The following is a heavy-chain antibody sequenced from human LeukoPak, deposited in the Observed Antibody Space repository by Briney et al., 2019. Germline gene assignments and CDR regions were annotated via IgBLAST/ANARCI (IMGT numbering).Heavy chain of an antibody. CDR2: INPNSGGT. CDR3: ARVLLWFGDKYGMDV. D-gene: IGHD3-10*01. J-gene: IGHJ6*02. Sequence: ASVKVSCKASVYTFTGYYMHWVRQAPGQGLEWMGWINPNSGGTNYAQKVQGRVTMTRDTSISTAYMELSRLRSDDTAAYYCARVLLWFGDKYGMDVWGQGTTVTVSS. V-gene: IGHV1-2*02. CDR1: VYTFTGYY.